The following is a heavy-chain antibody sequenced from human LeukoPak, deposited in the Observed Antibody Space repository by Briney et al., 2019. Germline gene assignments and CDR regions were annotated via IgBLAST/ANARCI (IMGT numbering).Heavy chain of an antibody. J-gene: IGHJ4*02. CDR3: AKVGDYYGSGKYSNFDS. V-gene: IGHV3-23*01. D-gene: IGHD3-10*01. Sequence: GGSLRLSCAASGFTFSSYAMTWVRQAPGKGLEWVSAISGSGSTTYYADSVKGRFTISRDNSKNTLYLQMSSLRAEDTAVYYCAKVGDYYGSGKYSNFDSGGQGPLVTVSS. CDR2: ISGSGSTT. CDR1: GFTFSSYA.